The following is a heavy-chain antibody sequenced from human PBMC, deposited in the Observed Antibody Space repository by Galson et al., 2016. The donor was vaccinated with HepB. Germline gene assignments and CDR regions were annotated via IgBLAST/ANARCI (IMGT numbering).Heavy chain of an antibody. CDR3: AREAANYGYFDL. CDR2: IYYSGSA. D-gene: IGHD3-16*01. V-gene: IGHV4-59*12. CDR1: GGSISNYY. J-gene: IGHJ2*01. Sequence: ETLSLTCTVSGGSISNYYWSWIRQPPGKGLEWIGHIYYSGSAKYNSSLKSRVIILVDTSKNQISLRLSSVTAADTAVYSCAREAANYGYFDLWGRGTLVTVSS.